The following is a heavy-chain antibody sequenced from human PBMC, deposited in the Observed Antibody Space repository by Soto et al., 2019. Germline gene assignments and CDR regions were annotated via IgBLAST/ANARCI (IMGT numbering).Heavy chain of an antibody. V-gene: IGHV4-30-2*01. CDR2: NSHSGNT. Sequence: QLQLQESGSRLVRPSQTLPLTCAVSGGSISNGGYSWSWLRQPPGKGLEWIGFNSHSGNTYYNPFLRSRVIISIDKSRNHFSLGLKSVTAADTAVYYCARTSYDILTGRLDAFDVWGQGTMVTVSS. CDR3: ARTSYDILTGRLDAFDV. CDR1: GGSISNGGYS. J-gene: IGHJ3*01. D-gene: IGHD3-9*01.